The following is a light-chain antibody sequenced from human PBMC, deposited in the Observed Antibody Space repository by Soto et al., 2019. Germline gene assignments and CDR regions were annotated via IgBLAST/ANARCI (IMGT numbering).Light chain of an antibody. J-gene: IGLJ2*01. Sequence: QSVLTQPPSASGTPGQRIFISCSGTSSNVGGTNYAYWYQQLPGAAPKLLMHSNNLRPSGVPERLSGSKSGTSASLAISGRRSEDEAVYYCASWDDRLGAVIFGGGTKLTVL. CDR1: SSNVGGTNY. CDR2: SNN. V-gene: IGLV1-47*02. CDR3: ASWDDRLGAVI.